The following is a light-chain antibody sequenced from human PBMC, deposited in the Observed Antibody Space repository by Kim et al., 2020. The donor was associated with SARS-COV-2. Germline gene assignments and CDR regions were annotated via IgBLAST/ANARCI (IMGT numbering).Light chain of an antibody. Sequence: SYELTQPPSVSVAPGQTASITCSGDKFGGKNACWYQQKPGQSPVLVIYQDSKRPSGIPERFSGSNSGNTATLTISGAQAMDEADYYCQVWDSSRGVFGGGTQLTVL. CDR2: QDS. CDR3: QVWDSSRGV. CDR1: KFGGKN. V-gene: IGLV3-1*01. J-gene: IGLJ3*02.